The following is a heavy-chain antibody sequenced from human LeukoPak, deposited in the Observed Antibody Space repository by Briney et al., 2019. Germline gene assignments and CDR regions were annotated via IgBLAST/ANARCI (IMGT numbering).Heavy chain of an antibody. CDR1: GFTFSSNY. Sequence: GGSLRLSCAASGFTFSSNYMSWVRQAPGKGLEWVSVIYSGGSTYYSDSVKGRFTISRDNSKNTLYLQMNSLRAEDTAVYYCARDQPRGILTGYYRGSDWGQGTLVTVSS. J-gene: IGHJ4*02. CDR3: ARDQPRGILTGYYRGSD. V-gene: IGHV3-53*01. CDR2: IYSGGST. D-gene: IGHD3-9*01.